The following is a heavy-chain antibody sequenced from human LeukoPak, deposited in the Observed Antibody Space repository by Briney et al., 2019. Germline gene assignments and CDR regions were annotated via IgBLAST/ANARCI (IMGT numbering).Heavy chain of an antibody. D-gene: IGHD3-10*01. CDR1: GGSISSGSYY. V-gene: IGHV4-61*02. CDR3: ARDQYYYGSGSYFKYYYYYMDV. Sequence: SETLSPTXTVSGGSISSGSYYWSWIGQPAGKGLQWIGRIYTSGSTNYNPSLKSRVTISVDTSKNQFSLKLSSVTAADTAVYYCARDQYYYGSGSYFKYYYYYMDVWGKGTTVTVSS. CDR2: IYTSGST. J-gene: IGHJ6*03.